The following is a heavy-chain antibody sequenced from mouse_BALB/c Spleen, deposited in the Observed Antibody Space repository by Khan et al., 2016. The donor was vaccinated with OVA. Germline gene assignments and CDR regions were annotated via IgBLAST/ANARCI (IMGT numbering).Heavy chain of an antibody. CDR2: INTHSGVP. J-gene: IGHJ4*01. CDR1: GYTFTTAG. D-gene: IGHD2-14*01. V-gene: IGHV9-4*02. Sequence: QIQLVQSGPELKKPGETVRISCKASGYTFTTAGIQWVQKMPGKGLKWIGWINTHSGVPKYAEDFKGRFAFSLEISVNAAYLQITNLKYEDTATYFCAREGEAYDRNDGGAMEYWGQGTSVTVSS. CDR3: AREGEAYDRNDGGAMEY.